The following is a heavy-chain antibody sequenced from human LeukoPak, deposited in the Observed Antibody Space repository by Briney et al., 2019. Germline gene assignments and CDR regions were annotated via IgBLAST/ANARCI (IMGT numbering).Heavy chain of an antibody. CDR1: GGTFSSYA. CDR2: IIPIFGTA. Sequence: SVKVSCKASGGTFSSYAISWVRQAPGQGLEWMGGIIPIFGTANYAQKFQGRVTITTDESTSTAYMELSSLRSEDTAVYYCARSKEVPDAADYYYYYMDVSGKGTTVTVYS. V-gene: IGHV1-69*05. CDR3: ARSKEVPDAADYYYYYMDV. J-gene: IGHJ6*03. D-gene: IGHD2-2*01.